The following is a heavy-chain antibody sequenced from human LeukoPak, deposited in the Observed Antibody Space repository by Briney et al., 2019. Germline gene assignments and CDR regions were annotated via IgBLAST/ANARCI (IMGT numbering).Heavy chain of an antibody. CDR3: AAKGNGYTGIYVFAH. CDR2: IYSGGST. Sequence: PGGSLRLSCAASGFSVGDNYMSWVRQAPGKGLEWVSVIYSGGSTYYADSVKGRFTTSRDSSENTLNLQMNSLKPEDTAVYYCAAKGNGYTGIYVFAHWGQGTLVTVSP. V-gene: IGHV3-53*01. D-gene: IGHD1-26*01. J-gene: IGHJ4*02. CDR1: GFSVGDNY.